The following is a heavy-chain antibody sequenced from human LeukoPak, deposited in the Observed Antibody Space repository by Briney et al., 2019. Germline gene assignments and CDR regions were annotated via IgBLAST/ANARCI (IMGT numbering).Heavy chain of an antibody. CDR1: GGSFSGYY. Sequence: SETLSLTCAVYGGSFSGYYWSWIRQPPGKGLEWIGEINHSGSTNYNPSLKSRVTISVDTSKNQFSLKLSSVTAADTAVYYCARDRACSSTSCYDAFDIWGQGTMVTVSS. V-gene: IGHV4-34*01. D-gene: IGHD2-2*01. CDR2: INHSGST. CDR3: ARDRACSSTSCYDAFDI. J-gene: IGHJ3*02.